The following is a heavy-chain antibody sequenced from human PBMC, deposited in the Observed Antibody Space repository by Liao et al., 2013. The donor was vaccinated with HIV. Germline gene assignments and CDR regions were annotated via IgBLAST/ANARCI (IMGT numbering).Heavy chain of an antibody. CDR3: ARDQGPTYYDFWSGHANGAFDI. Sequence: QVQLQESGPGLVKPSETLSLTCNVSGGSISSYYWSWIRQPAGKGLEWVGRIYTRGSTNYNPSLKSRVTMSVDTSKNQFSLKLNSVTAADTAVYYCARDQGPTYYDFWSGHANGAFDIWGQGTMVTVSS. J-gene: IGHJ3*02. CDR1: GGSISSYY. CDR2: IYTRGST. D-gene: IGHD3-3*01. V-gene: IGHV4-4*07.